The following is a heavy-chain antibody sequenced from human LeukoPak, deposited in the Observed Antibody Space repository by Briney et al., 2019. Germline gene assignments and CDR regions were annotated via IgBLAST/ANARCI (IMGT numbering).Heavy chain of an antibody. J-gene: IGHJ3*02. CDR3: ARASSGSWDAFDI. CDR2: IKQDGSEK. V-gene: IGHV3-7*01. CDR1: GFTFSSYW. Sequence: GGSLRLSCAASGFTFSSYWMSWVRQAPGKGLEWVANIKQDGSEKYYVDSVKGRFTISRDNAKNSLYLQMNSLRAEDTAVYYCARASSGSWDAFDIWGQGTMVTVSS. D-gene: IGHD1-26*01.